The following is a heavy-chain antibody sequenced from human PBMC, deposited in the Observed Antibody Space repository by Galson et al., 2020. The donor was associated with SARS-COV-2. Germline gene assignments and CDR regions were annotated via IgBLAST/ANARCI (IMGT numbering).Heavy chain of an antibody. Sequence: SETLSLTCSVSGGSISSTSYLWGWIRQPPGKGLEWIGSIYNTGSTHYNPSLESRATISVDTSKNHFSLKLSSVTAADTAVYYCARDATGSGWFNWFDPWGRGTLVTVSS. J-gene: IGHJ5*02. CDR1: GGSISSTSYL. D-gene: IGHD6-19*01. CDR2: IYNTGST. CDR3: ARDATGSGWFNWFDP. V-gene: IGHV4-39*07.